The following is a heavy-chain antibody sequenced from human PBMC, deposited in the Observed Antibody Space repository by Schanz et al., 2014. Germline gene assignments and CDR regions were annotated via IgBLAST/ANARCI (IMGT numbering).Heavy chain of an antibody. CDR2: IKSKTDGETT. Sequence: EVQLVESGGGLVKPGGSLRLSCAASTSIFNHAWMSWVRQAPGKGLEWLGRIKSKTDGETTDYAAPVKGRFSISRDDSQSTLYLQMNSLKIEDTAVYYCAAASSPVREAGAGSSLHLWGQGTLVTVSS. CDR1: TSIFNHAW. V-gene: IGHV3-15*01. CDR3: AAASSPVREAGAGSSLHL. D-gene: IGHD6-13*01. J-gene: IGHJ5*02.